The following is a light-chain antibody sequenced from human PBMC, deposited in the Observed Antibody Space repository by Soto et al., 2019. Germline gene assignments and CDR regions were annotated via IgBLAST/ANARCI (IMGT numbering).Light chain of an antibody. Sequence: QSVLTQPPSVSGAPGQRVTISCTGSSSNIGAGYDVPWYQQLPGTAPNLLIYGNSNRPSGVPDRFSGSKSVTSASLAITGLQAEDEADYYCQSYDTSLSGSVFGGGTKLTVL. CDR1: SSNIGAGYD. CDR2: GNS. V-gene: IGLV1-40*01. J-gene: IGLJ2*01. CDR3: QSYDTSLSGSV.